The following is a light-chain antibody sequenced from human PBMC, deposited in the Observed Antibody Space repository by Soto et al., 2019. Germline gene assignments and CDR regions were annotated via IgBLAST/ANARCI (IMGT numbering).Light chain of an antibody. Sequence: DIVLTQSPDTLSLSPGGRATLSCRASQSVTTRLAWYQQKPGQPPRLLISGASVRASGVPVRISGSGSGTDFTLTISRLEPEDFALYYCQQYGGSPITFGLGTRLEVK. CDR3: QQYGGSPIT. J-gene: IGKJ5*01. V-gene: IGKV3-20*01. CDR1: QSVTTR. CDR2: GAS.